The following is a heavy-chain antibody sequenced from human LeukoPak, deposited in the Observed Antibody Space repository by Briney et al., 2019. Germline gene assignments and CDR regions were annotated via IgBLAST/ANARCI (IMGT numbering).Heavy chain of an antibody. CDR2: ISDSGGST. J-gene: IGHJ4*02. CDR1: GFTFSNYA. V-gene: IGHV3-23*01. CDR3: AKVGRNYYGSGSYSSYFDY. Sequence: GGSLRLSCAASGFTFSNYAMSWVRQAPGKGLEWVSSISDSGGSTYYADSVKGRFTISRDNSKNTLYLQMDSLRAEDTAVYYCAKVGRNYYGSGSYSSYFDYWGQGTLVTVSS. D-gene: IGHD3-10*01.